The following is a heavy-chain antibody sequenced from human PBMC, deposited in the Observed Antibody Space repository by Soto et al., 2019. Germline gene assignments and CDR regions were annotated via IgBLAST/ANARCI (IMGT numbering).Heavy chain of an antibody. J-gene: IGHJ6*02. CDR3: ARAPAGDYTLYHYYTMDV. CDR2: VWFDGGNK. V-gene: IGHV3-33*01. Sequence: VQLLESGGGVVQPGGSLRLSCVASGFTFSDHAMHWVRQAPGKGLEWVAVVWFDGGNKFYTDSVKGRFTISRDNSKNTLFLQMNSLRVVDTAVYYCARAPAGDYTLYHYYTMDVWGQGTPVTVSS. D-gene: IGHD4-17*01. CDR1: GFTFSDHA.